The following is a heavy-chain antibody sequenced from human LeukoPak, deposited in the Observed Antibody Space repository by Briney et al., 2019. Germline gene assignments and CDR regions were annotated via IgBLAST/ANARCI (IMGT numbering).Heavy chain of an antibody. CDR1: GYSFTTYD. J-gene: IGHJ4*02. D-gene: IGHD6-13*01. CDR3: ARIAAPGNRRLNF. V-gene: IGHV1-8*01. CDR2: MNPNSGNT. Sequence: ASVKVSCKASGYSFTTYDINWVRQAAGQGLEWMGWMNPNSGNTGNAQKFQGRVTMTRNTSISTAYMELTSLTSEDTAVYFCARIAAPGNRRLNFWDQGTLVTVSS.